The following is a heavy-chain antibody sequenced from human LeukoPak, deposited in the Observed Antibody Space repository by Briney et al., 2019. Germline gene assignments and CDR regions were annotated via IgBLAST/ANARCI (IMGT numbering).Heavy chain of an antibody. CDR1: SNYW. CDR3: AKDPAGTMTPY. J-gene: IGHJ4*02. Sequence: GGSLRLSCAASSNYWMHWVRQAPGKGLVWVSHINSDGSWTSYADSVKGRFTISRDNSKNTLYLQMNSLRAEDTAVYYCAKDPAGTMTPYWGQGTLVTVSS. D-gene: IGHD3-22*01. V-gene: IGHV3-74*01. CDR2: INSDGSWT.